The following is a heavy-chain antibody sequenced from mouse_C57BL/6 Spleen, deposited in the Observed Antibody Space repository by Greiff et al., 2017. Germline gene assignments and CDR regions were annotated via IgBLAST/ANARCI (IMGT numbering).Heavy chain of an antibody. Sequence: EVKLMESGGGLVQPGGSLKLSCAASGFTFSDYYMYWVRQTPEKRLEWVAYISNGGGSTYYPDTVKGRFPIARDNARNTLYLQMSRLKSEDTAMYYCAREGYGSFAYWGQGTLVTVSA. J-gene: IGHJ3*01. V-gene: IGHV5-12*01. CDR2: ISNGGGST. CDR3: AREGYGSFAY. CDR1: GFTFSDYY. D-gene: IGHD2-10*02.